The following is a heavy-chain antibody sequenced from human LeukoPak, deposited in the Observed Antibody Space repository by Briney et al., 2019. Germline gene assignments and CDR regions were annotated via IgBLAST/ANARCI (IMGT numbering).Heavy chain of an antibody. V-gene: IGHV3-21*01. CDR3: ARAGGSTVSHSDY. Sequence: GGTLRLSCGASGVAFSSYSMNWIRQAPGKGLEWVSSISSSTSYIYYADSVKGRFTISKDNAKNSLYLQMNNLRAEDTAVYYCARAGGSTVSHSDYWGQGTLVTVSS. D-gene: IGHD2-8*02. CDR1: GVAFSSYS. J-gene: IGHJ4*02. CDR2: ISSSTSYI.